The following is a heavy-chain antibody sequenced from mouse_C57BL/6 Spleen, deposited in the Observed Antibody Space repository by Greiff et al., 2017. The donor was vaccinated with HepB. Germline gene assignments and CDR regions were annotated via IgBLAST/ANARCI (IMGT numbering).Heavy chain of an antibody. D-gene: IGHD1-1*01. Sequence: EVQGVESGGGLVQPKGSLKLSCAASGFSFNTYAMNWVRQAPGKGLEWVARIRSKSNNYATYYADSVKDRFTISRDNSESMLYLQMNNLKPEDTAMYYCVKSAYYGGSWYFDVWGTGTTVTVSS. J-gene: IGHJ1*03. CDR2: IRSKSNNYAT. V-gene: IGHV10-1*01. CDR1: GFSFNTYA. CDR3: VKSAYYGGSWYFDV.